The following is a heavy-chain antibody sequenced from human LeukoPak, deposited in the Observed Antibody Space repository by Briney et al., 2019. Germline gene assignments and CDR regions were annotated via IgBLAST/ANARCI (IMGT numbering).Heavy chain of an antibody. Sequence: AGESLRLSCAASGFTLSSYWMSWVRQAPGKGLEWVANIKYDGSGKYYADSVKGRFTISRDDAKNSLYLEMNRLRAEDTAVYYCARDLFSGSYQEDFWGQGTLVTVSS. V-gene: IGHV3-7*01. CDR3: ARDLFSGSYQEDF. CDR1: GFTLSSYW. J-gene: IGHJ4*02. CDR2: IKYDGSGK. D-gene: IGHD1-26*01.